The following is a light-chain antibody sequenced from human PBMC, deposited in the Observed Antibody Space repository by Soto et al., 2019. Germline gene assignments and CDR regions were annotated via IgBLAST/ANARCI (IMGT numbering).Light chain of an antibody. J-gene: IGLJ1*01. CDR2: HVS. CDR3: SSYTTTSTLDV. Sequence: QSVLTQPASVSGSPGQSITISCTGTSSDIGGYDYVSWYQQHPGKAPKLMIYHVSNRPSGVSNRFSGSKSGNTASLTISGLQAEDEADYYCSSYTTTSTLDVFGTGTKVTVL. CDR1: SSDIGGYDY. V-gene: IGLV2-14*03.